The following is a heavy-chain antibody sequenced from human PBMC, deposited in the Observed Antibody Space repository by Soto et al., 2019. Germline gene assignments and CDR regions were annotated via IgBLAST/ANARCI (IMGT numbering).Heavy chain of an antibody. CDR1: GFTFSSYG. CDR3: AKVSISGSYLLRTAPSLWY. J-gene: IGHJ4*02. V-gene: IGHV3-30*18. Sequence: QVQLVESGGGVVQPGRSLRLSCAASGFTFSSYGMHWVRQAPGKGLEWVAVISYDGSNKYYADSVKGRFTISRDNSKNTLYLQMNSLRAEDTAVYYCAKVSISGSYLLRTAPSLWYWGQGTLVTVSS. CDR2: ISYDGSNK. D-gene: IGHD1-26*01.